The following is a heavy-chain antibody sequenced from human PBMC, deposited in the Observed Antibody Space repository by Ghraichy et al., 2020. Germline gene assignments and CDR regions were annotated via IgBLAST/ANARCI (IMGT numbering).Heavy chain of an antibody. Sequence: SETLSLTCTVSGGSIRAYHWSWIRQSPGKGLEWIGYMHLGGSATYNPSFTSRVTLSADSSKGHLSLEMTSVTAADTAVYYCARHHCNGDPCYSFDYWGQGALVTVSS. D-gene: IGHD2/OR15-2a*01. V-gene: IGHV4-59*08. J-gene: IGHJ4*02. CDR1: GGSIRAYH. CDR2: MHLGGSA. CDR3: ARHHCNGDPCYSFDY.